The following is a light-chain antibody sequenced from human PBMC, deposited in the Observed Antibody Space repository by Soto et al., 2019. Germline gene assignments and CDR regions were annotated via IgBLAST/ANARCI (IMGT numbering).Light chain of an antibody. V-gene: IGLV2-14*01. Sequence: QSALTQPASVSGSPGQSITISCTGTSSDVGGYKYVSWYQQHPGKAPKLMIYDVSNRPSGVSNRFSGSKSGNTASLTISGLQAEDEADYYCSSYTSSSTVVFGGGNKLTVL. CDR2: DVS. J-gene: IGLJ2*01. CDR1: SSDVGGYKY. CDR3: SSYTSSSTVV.